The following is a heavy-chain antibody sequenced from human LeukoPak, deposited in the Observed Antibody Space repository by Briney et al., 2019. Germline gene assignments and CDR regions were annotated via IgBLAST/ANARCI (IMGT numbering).Heavy chain of an antibody. CDR2: ITTSSTYM. D-gene: IGHD3-10*01. V-gene: IGHV3-21*04. CDR3: AKGFYGSGSYYGENWFDP. Sequence: GGSLTLSCAASGFTFSAYNMNWVRRTPGKGLEWVSSITTSSTYMFYADSVRGRFTISRDNAKNSLYLQMNSLRAEDTAVYYCAKGFYGSGSYYGENWFDPWGQGTLVTVSS. J-gene: IGHJ5*02. CDR1: GFTFSAYN.